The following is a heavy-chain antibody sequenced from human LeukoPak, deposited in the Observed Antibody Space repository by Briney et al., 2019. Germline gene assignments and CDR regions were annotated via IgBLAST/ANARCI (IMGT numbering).Heavy chain of an antibody. J-gene: IGHJ6*03. CDR1: GDSITSGSYF. CDR2: VYTSGST. CDR3: ARQDGYSHYYYYMDV. V-gene: IGHV4-61*02. Sequence: PSETLSLTCTVSGDSITSGSYFWTWIRQSAGGGLEWIGRVYTSGSTNYNPSLQSRVAISVDTSKNHFSLKLSSVTAADTAVYYCARQDGYSHYYYYMDVWGKGTTVTVSS. D-gene: IGHD5-24*01.